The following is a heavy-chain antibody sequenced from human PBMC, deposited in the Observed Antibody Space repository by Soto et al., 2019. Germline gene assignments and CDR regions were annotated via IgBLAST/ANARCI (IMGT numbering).Heavy chain of an antibody. V-gene: IGHV4-61*01. CDR2: IYYSAST. CDR3: AREGARGEWNLLWD. J-gene: IGHJ4*02. Sequence: QVQLQESGPGLVKPSETLSLTCTVSGGSVSSGSYYWSWIRQPPGKGLEWIGYIYYSASTNYNPSLKSRVTISVDTSKNQFPLKLSSVTAADTAVYYCAREGARGEWNLLWDWGQGTLVTVSS. CDR1: GGSVSSGSYY. D-gene: IGHD3-10*01.